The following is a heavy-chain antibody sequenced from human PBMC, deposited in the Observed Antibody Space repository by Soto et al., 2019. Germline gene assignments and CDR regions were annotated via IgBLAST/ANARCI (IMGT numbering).Heavy chain of an antibody. CDR2: LSYSGST. CDR1: GGSISSSPYH. V-gene: IGHV4-39*02. CDR3: ARPVGSSSGYNWFDP. D-gene: IGHD6-6*01. J-gene: IGHJ5*02. Sequence: SETLSLTCSVSGGSISSSPYHWGWIRQPPGKGLEWIGNLSYSGSTYYNPSLESRVTISVDTSKNHFSLRLTSVIAADTAVYYCARPVGSSSGYNWFDPWGQGTLVTVS.